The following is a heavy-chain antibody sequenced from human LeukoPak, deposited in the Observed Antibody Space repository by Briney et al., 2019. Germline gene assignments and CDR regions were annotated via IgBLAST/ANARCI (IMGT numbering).Heavy chain of an antibody. Sequence: SGTLSLTCTVSGGSISSSSYYWGWIRQPPGKGLEWIGSTYYSGSTGSTYYNPSFKSRVTILIDTSKNQFSLKLSSVTAADTAVYYCARGTYGDYIDGWFDPWGQGTLVTVSS. V-gene: IGHV4-39*07. CDR1: GGSISSSSYY. CDR2: TYYSGSTGST. CDR3: ARGTYGDYIDGWFDP. D-gene: IGHD4-17*01. J-gene: IGHJ5*02.